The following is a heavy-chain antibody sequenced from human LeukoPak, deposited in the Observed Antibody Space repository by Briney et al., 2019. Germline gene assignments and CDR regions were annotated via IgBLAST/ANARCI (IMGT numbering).Heavy chain of an antibody. V-gene: IGHV4-4*07. CDR3: ARDTRAEMGIDY. D-gene: IGHD5-24*01. J-gene: IGHJ4*02. CDR1: GGSVRSYY. CDR2: IYASGST. Sequence: SETLSLTCTVSGGSVRSYYWSWIRQPAGKGLEWIGRIYASGSTNYNPSLKSRVTMSVDTSKNQFSLKLSSVTAADTAVYYCARDTRAEMGIDYWGQGTPVTVSS.